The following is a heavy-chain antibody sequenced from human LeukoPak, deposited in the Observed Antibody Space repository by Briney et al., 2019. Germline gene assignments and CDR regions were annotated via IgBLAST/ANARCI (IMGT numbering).Heavy chain of an antibody. D-gene: IGHD4-17*01. Sequence: GGSLRLSCAASGFTFRNYVMSWVRQAPGKGLEWVSAISGSGGSTYYADSVKGRFTISRDNSKNTLYLQMNSLRAEDTAVYYCAKPPTVTTPYYFDYWGQGTLVTVSS. J-gene: IGHJ4*02. CDR2: ISGSGGST. CDR3: AKPPTVTTPYYFDY. CDR1: GFTFRNYV. V-gene: IGHV3-23*01.